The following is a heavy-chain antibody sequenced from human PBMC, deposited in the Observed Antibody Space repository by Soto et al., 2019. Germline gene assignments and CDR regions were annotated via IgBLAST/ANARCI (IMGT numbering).Heavy chain of an antibody. CDR3: ARDRYCTSTSCYSPVDS. D-gene: IGHD2-2*01. Sequence: GGSLRLSCEASGFTFSDYSMSWVRQAPGKGLEWISYISRSGLTIYYADSVQGRFTISRDNAQNSLYLQMDSLRDEDTAVYYCARDRYCTSTSCYSPVDSWGRGTLVTVSS. CDR2: ISRSGLTI. V-gene: IGHV3-48*02. J-gene: IGHJ5*01. CDR1: GFTFSDYS.